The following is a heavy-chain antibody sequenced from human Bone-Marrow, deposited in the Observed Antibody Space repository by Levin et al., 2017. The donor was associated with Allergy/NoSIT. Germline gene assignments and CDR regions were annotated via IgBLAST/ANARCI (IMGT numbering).Heavy chain of an antibody. CDR2: IYYTGST. D-gene: IGHD1-1*01. CDR3: ARRGPERPFDY. CDR1: GGSISSGTYY. J-gene: IGHJ4*02. V-gene: IGHV4-39*07. Sequence: PSETLSLTCTVSGGSISSGTYYWGWFRQPPGEGLQWIASIYYTGSTYYSPSLRSRATISADTSKNQFSLKVNSVTVADTAVYYCARRGPERPFDYSGQGTLVTVSS.